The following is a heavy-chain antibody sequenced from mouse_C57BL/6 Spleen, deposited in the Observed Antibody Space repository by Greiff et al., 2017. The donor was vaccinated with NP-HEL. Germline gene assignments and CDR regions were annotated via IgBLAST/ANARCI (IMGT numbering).Heavy chain of an antibody. V-gene: IGHV1-19*01. CDR2: INPYNGGT. D-gene: IGHD2-4*01. J-gene: IGHJ4*01. Sequence: EVQLQQSGPVLVKPGASVKMSCKASGYTFTDYYMNWVKQSHGKSLEWIGVINPYNGGTSYNQKFKGKATWTVDKSSSTAYMELNSLTSEDSAVYYCARWDYVNYAMDYWGQGTSVTVSS. CDR3: ARWDYVNYAMDY. CDR1: GYTFTDYY.